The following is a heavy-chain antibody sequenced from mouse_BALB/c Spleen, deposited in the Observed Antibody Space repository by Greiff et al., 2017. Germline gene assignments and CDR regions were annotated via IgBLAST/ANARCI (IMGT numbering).Heavy chain of an antibody. CDR3: ASYGSSSWFAY. D-gene: IGHD1-1*01. V-gene: IGHV7-3*02. CDR2: IRNKANGYTT. J-gene: IGHJ3*01. CDR1: GFTFTDYY. Sequence: EVKVVESGGGLVQPGGSLRLSCATSGFTFTDYYMSWVRQPPGKALEWLGFIRNKANGYTTEYSASVKGRFTISRDNSQSILYLQMNTLRAEDSATYYCASYGSSSWFAYWGQGTLVTVSA.